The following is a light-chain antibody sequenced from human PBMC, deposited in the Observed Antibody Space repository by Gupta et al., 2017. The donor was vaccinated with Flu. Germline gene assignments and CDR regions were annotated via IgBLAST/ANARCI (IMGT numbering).Light chain of an antibody. CDR1: QTISNS. V-gene: IGKV1-39*01. CDR2: AAS. Sequence: DIQMTQSPSSLSASVGDRVTITCRASQTISNSLNWYQQKPGKAPQLVIYAASSLESGVPSRFSGSGSGTDFTLTITSRQPEDVATYYCQQSHNTPYLTFGPGTKVEIK. CDR3: QQSHNTPYLT. J-gene: IGKJ3*01.